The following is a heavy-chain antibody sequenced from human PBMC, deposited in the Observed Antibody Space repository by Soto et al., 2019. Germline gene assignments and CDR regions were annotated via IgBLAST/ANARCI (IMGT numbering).Heavy chain of an antibody. Sequence: EVQLLESGGGLVQPGGSLRLSCAASGFTFSSYAMSWFRQAPGKGLEWVSAISGSGGSTYYADSVKGRFTISRDNSKNTLYLQMNSLRAEDTAVYYCANLAAAGISFDYWGQGTLVTVSS. J-gene: IGHJ4*02. CDR2: ISGSGGST. CDR1: GFTFSSYA. CDR3: ANLAAAGISFDY. D-gene: IGHD6-13*01. V-gene: IGHV3-23*01.